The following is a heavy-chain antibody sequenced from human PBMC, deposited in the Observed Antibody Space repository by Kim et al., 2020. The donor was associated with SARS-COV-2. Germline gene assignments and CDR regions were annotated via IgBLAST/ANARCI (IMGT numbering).Heavy chain of an antibody. D-gene: IGHD3-22*01. Sequence: EINHSGSTNYNPSLKIRVTISVDTSTNQFSLKLSSVTAADTAVHYCASDVYYDSSGYTYYWGQG. J-gene: IGHJ4*02. CDR2: INHSGST. V-gene: IGHV4-34*01. CDR3: ASDVYYDSSGYTYY.